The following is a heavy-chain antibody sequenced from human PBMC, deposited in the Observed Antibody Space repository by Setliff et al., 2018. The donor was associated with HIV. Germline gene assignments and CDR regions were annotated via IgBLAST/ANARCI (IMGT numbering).Heavy chain of an antibody. V-gene: IGHV4-39*01. D-gene: IGHD6-19*01. CDR2: IHNGRDL. J-gene: IGHJ5*01. CDR1: GGSITGGNYY. Sequence: SETLSLTCTVSGGSITGGNYYWGWIRQPPGKGLEWIGNIHNGRDLYSNPSLTSRLTISVDTSKNQVYLKLRSATAADTAVSHCARPHSGRGGGAWFDSWGQGTLVTVSS. CDR3: ARPHSGRGGGAWFDS.